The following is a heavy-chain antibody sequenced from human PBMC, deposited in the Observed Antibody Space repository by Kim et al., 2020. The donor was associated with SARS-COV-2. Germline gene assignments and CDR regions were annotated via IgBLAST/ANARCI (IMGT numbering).Heavy chain of an antibody. D-gene: IGHD6-13*01. CDR1: GFTFSSYG. V-gene: IGHV3-30*18. CDR2: ISYDGSNK. CDR3: AKDSYTYSSSWPLDY. J-gene: IGHJ4*01. Sequence: GGSLRLSCAASGFTFSSYGMHWVRQAPGKGLEWVAVISYDGSNKYYADSVKGRFTISRDNSKNTLYLQMNSLRAEDTAVYYCAKDSYTYSSSWPLDYWG.